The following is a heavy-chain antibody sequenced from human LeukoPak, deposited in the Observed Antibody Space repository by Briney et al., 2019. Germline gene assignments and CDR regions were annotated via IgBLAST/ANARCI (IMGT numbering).Heavy chain of an antibody. Sequence: GGSLRLSCAPSGFTFSSYGMHWVRQAPGKGLEWVAFIRYDGSNKYYADSVKGRFTISRDNSRNTLFLQMNSLRAEDTAVYSCAKVFVVVPAAIRAPFDYWGQGTLVTVSS. CDR1: GFTFSSYG. V-gene: IGHV3-30*02. CDR3: AKVFVVVPAAIRAPFDY. J-gene: IGHJ4*02. CDR2: IRYDGSNK. D-gene: IGHD2-2*02.